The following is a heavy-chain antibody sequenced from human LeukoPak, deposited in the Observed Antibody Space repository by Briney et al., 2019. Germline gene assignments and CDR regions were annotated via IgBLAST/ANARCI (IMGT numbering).Heavy chain of an antibody. CDR1: GFTFSNYE. V-gene: IGHV3-48*03. D-gene: IGHD3-10*01. J-gene: IGHJ3*02. Sequence: GGSLRLSCAASGFTFSNYEINWVRQAPGKGLEWVSYISGDGTTIYYADSVKGRFTISGDNAKNLLYLQMNSLRAEDTAVYYCARDSQPTFTVDRAVSTSDAFDIWGQGTMVTVSS. CDR3: ARDSQPTFTVDRAVSTSDAFDI. CDR2: ISGDGTTI.